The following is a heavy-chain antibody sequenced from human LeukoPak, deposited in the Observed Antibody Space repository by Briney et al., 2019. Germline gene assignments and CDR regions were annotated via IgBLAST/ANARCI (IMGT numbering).Heavy chain of an antibody. Sequence: PGGSLRLSCAASGFTFSSYAMHWVRQAPGKGLEYVSAISSNGGGTYYANSVKGRFTISRDNSKNTLYLQMGSLRAEDMAVYYCAREWAGWEFAFDIWGQGTMVTVSS. J-gene: IGHJ3*02. CDR1: GFTFSSYA. CDR3: AREWAGWEFAFDI. D-gene: IGHD1-26*01. V-gene: IGHV3-64*01. CDR2: ISSNGGGT.